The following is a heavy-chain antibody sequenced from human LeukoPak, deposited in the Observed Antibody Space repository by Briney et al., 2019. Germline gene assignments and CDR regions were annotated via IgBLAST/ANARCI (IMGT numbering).Heavy chain of an antibody. V-gene: IGHV3-48*03. CDR3: ASQDVFRYHDY. CDR1: GFTVSSNY. D-gene: IGHD2-2*01. Sequence: GGSLRLSCAASGFTVSSNYMNWVRQAPGKGLEWVSYSSSSGTTIYYAESVKGRFTISRDNAKNSLHLQMNSLRAEDTAVYYCASQDVFRYHDYWGQGTLVTVSS. CDR2: SSSSGTTI. J-gene: IGHJ4*02.